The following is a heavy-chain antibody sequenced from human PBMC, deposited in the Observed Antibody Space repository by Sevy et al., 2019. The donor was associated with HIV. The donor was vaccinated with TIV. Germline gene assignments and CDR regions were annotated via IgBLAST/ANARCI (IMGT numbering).Heavy chain of an antibody. D-gene: IGHD6-13*01. CDR1: GFTFSTYS. CDR3: SRAYSGSWPQGAWTDY. CDR2: ISRSSRTI. V-gene: IGHV3-48*01. J-gene: IGHJ4*02. Sequence: GGALRLSCAASGFTFSTYSMNWVRQAPGKGLEWVSYISRSSRTIYYAGTVEGRFSISRDNAKNSLYLQMNSLGAGDTAVYYCSRAYSGSWPQGAWTDYWGQGTLVTVSS.